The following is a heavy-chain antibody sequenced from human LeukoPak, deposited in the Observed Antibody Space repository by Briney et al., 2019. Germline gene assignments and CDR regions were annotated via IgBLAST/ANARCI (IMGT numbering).Heavy chain of an antibody. D-gene: IGHD5-18*01. J-gene: IGHJ4*02. V-gene: IGHV4-34*01. CDR2: INHSGST. CDR3: ARGPSYGSDY. Sequence: SETLSLTCAVYGGSFSGYYWSWIRQPPGKGLEWIGEINHSGSTNYNPSLKSRVTISVDTSKNQFSLKLSSVTAADTAVHYCARGPSYGSDYWGQGTLVTVSS. CDR1: GGSFSGYY.